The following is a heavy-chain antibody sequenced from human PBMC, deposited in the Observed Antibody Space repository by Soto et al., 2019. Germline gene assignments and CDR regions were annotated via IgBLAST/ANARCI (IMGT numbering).Heavy chain of an antibody. CDR2: INHSGST. Sequence: KPSETLSLTCAVYGGSFSGYYWSWIRQPPGKGLEWIGEINHSGSTNYNPSLKSRVTISVDTSKNQFSLKLSSVTAADTAVYYCARGGDGYNYGDAFDIWGQGTMVTV. J-gene: IGHJ3*02. D-gene: IGHD5-12*01. CDR1: GGSFSGYY. V-gene: IGHV4-34*01. CDR3: ARGGDGYNYGDAFDI.